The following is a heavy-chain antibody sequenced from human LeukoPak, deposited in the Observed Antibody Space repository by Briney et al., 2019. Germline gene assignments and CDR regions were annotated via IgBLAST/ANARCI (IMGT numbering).Heavy chain of an antibody. J-gene: IGHJ3*02. D-gene: IGHD5-18*01. CDR3: AREIDTAMPNDAFDI. CDR2: ISAYNGNT. V-gene: IGHV1-18*01. Sequence: ASVNVSCKASGYTFTSYGISWVRQAPGQGLEWMGWISAYNGNTNYAQKLQGRVTMTTDTSTSTAYMELRSLRSDDTAVYYCAREIDTAMPNDAFDIWGQGTMVTVSS. CDR1: GYTFTSYG.